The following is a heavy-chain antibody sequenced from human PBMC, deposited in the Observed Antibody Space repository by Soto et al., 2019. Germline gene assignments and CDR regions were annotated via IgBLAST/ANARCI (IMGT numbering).Heavy chain of an antibody. CDR3: ARRWGAGRVDY. CDR1: GGSISSSNW. V-gene: IGHV4-4*02. Sequence: QVQLQESGPGLVKPSGTLSLTCAVSGGSISSSNWWSWVRQPPGKGLEWIGEIYHSGNTNYNPSRKGRVTMAGDTSRNPFSLKLSSVTAADPAVYYCARRWGAGRVDYWGQGTLVTVSS. J-gene: IGHJ4*02. CDR2: IYHSGNT. D-gene: IGHD1-26*01.